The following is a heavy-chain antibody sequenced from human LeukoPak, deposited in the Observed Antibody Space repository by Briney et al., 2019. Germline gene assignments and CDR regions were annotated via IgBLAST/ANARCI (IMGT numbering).Heavy chain of an antibody. CDR3: ARGGQQWRGGNYFDS. CDR1: GYTFTDYA. D-gene: IGHD6-19*01. V-gene: IGHV1-3*03. CDR2: ITTGRGET. J-gene: IGHJ4*02. Sequence: ASVTVSFKASGYTFTDYALHWVRQAPGQSLEWMGWITTGRGETRYSQDFQRRITLTRDKSANTVYMDLSDLTSEDTAVYYCARGGQQWRGGNYFDSWGQGTLVAVSS.